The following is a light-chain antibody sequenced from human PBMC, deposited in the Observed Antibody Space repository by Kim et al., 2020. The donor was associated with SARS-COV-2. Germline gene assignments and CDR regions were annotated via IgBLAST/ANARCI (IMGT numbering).Light chain of an antibody. CDR2: SAY. Sequence: CPGESATLSSRASQSVRNNLAWYQQRPSQAPRILIHSAYTRATGIPVRFTGSGSETEFTLTISNMQSEDFAIYYCQQYNEWPPWTFGQGTKVDIK. CDR3: QQYNEWPPWT. CDR1: QSVRNN. V-gene: IGKV3-15*01. J-gene: IGKJ1*01.